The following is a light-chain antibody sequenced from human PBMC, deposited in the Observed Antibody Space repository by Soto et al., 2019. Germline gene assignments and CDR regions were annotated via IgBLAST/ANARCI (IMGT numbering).Light chain of an antibody. CDR1: QSLVHSDGNTH. CDR2: KVS. Sequence: DVVMTQSPLSLPVTLGQPASISCRSSQSLVHSDGNTHLNWFQQRPGQSPRRLICKVSNRDSGVPDRFSGSASGTDFTLKISRVEAEDVGVYYCMQGTHWPYTVGQGTKLDIK. CDR3: MQGTHWPYT. V-gene: IGKV2-30*02. J-gene: IGKJ2*01.